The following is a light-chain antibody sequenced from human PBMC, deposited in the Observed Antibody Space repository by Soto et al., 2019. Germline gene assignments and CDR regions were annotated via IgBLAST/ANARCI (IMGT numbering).Light chain of an antibody. CDR2: GAS. CDR1: QSVYSS. CDR3: QQYNNWPLT. V-gene: IGKV3D-15*01. Sequence: EIVLTQSPATLSVSPGDRATLSCRASQSVYSSLAWYQQKPGQAPRLLIYGASSRATGIPDRFSGSGSGTDFTLTISRLEPEDFAVYYCQQYNNWPLTFGQGTRLEIK. J-gene: IGKJ5*01.